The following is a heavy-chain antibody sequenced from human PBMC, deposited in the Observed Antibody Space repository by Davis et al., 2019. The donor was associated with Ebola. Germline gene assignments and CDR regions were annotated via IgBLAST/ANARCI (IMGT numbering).Heavy chain of an antibody. D-gene: IGHD1-7*01. J-gene: IGHJ4*02. CDR2: IKQDGSEK. CDR1: GFTFSSYS. Sequence: PGGSLRLSCAASGFTFSSYSMNWVRQAPGKGLEWVANIKQDGSEKYYVDSVKGRFTISRDNAKNSLYLQMNSLRGEDTAVYYCVRKGNWNYVLDYWGQGTLVTVSS. CDR3: VRKGNWNYVLDY. V-gene: IGHV3-7*01.